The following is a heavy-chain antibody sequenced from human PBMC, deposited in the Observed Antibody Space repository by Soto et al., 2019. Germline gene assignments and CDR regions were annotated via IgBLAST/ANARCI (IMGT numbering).Heavy chain of an antibody. CDR2: IRTHNGNT. CDR1: VFTSSG. D-gene: IGHD3-3*01. V-gene: IGHV1-18*04. Sequence: ASVNVSCKASVFTSSGISLVRQAPGQRLEWMGWIRTHNGNTIYAQKFQGRVIMTMNKSTTTVYMELRSLRPDDTAVYFCAREGILGLFDAYDLWGQGTMVTVSS. J-gene: IGHJ3*01. CDR3: AREGILGLFDAYDL.